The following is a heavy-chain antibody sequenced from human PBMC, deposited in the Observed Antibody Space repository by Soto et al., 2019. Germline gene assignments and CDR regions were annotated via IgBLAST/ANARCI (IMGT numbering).Heavy chain of an antibody. Sequence: ASVKVSCKASGYTFTSYDINWVRQATGQGLEWMGWMNPNSGNTGYAQKFQGRVTMTGNTSTSTAYMELSSLRSEDTAVYYCARGLAVTYGMDVWGQGTTVTVSS. CDR3: ARGLAVTYGMDV. CDR2: MNPNSGNT. J-gene: IGHJ6*02. D-gene: IGHD4-4*01. V-gene: IGHV1-8*01. CDR1: GYTFTSYD.